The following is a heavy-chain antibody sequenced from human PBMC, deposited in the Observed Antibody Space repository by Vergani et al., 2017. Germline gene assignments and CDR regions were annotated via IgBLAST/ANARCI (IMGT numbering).Heavy chain of an antibody. D-gene: IGHD3-22*01. CDR3: ARAGDSSGYYSYFDY. Sequence: QVQLQESGPGLVKPSETLSLTCSVSGDSMNTYYWTWIRQPPGKGLEWIGYIYDSGDTKYNPSLKSRVTMSLDTSKNQFSLNLYSVTAADTAVYYCARAGDSSGYYSYFDYWGQGTLVTVSS. J-gene: IGHJ4*02. CDR2: IYDSGDT. CDR1: GDSMNTYY. V-gene: IGHV4-59*01.